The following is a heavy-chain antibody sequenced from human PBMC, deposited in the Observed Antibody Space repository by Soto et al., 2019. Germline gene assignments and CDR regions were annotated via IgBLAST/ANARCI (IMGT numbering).Heavy chain of an antibody. D-gene: IGHD2-2*01. CDR1: GYRFTSYW. CDR2: INPVDSHI. V-gene: IGHV5-51*01. Sequence: XDSLKVYWKSSGYRFTSYWIGLVLQMPGKGLEWMGLINPVDSHIRNIPSLEGQVTFSVDKSSSTAYLQWSSLKASDSAMYYCARLGLTKYCPSSTCHAMDVCGQRTSVTVSS. CDR3: ARLGLTKYCPSSTCHAMDV. J-gene: IGHJ6*02.